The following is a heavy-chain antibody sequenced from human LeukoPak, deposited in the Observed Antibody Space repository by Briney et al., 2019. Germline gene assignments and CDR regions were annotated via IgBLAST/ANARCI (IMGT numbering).Heavy chain of an antibody. V-gene: IGHV3-53*01. CDR1: GFPVSSNH. CDR3: AAWRGGSWFDY. D-gene: IGHD6-13*01. J-gene: IGHJ4*02. Sequence: GGSLRLSCAVSGFPVSSNHMGWVRQAPGKGLEWVSVIFGGGKTSYAGSVQGRVTLSRDNSKNTLYLQMTRLRVEDTAVYYCAAWRGGSWFDYWGQGTLVTVSS. CDR2: IFGGGKT.